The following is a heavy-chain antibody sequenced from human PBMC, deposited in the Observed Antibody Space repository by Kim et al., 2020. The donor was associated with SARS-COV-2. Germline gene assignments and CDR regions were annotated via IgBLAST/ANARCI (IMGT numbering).Heavy chain of an antibody. CDR3: ARGLPLSIAARAPRRHNWFDP. V-gene: IGHV4-34*01. Sequence: SETLSLTCAVYGGSFSGYYWSWIRQPPGKGLEWIGEINHSGSTNYNPSLKSRVTISVDTSKNQFSLKLSSVTAADTAVYYCARGLPLSIAARAPRRHNWFDPWGQGTLVTVSS. J-gene: IGHJ5*02. D-gene: IGHD6-6*01. CDR2: INHSGST. CDR1: GGSFSGYY.